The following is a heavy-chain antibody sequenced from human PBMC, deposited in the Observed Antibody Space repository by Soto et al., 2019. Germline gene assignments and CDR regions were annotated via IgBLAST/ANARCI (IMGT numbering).Heavy chain of an antibody. CDR3: AHSANCGGDCYSYYFDY. J-gene: IGHJ4*02. CDR1: GFSLSTSGVG. CDR2: IYWDDDK. Sequence: QITLKESGPPLVKPTQTLTLTCTFSGFSLSTSGVGVGWIRQPPGKALEWLALIYWDDDKRYSPSLKSRLTITKXXSXNXXVLTMTNMDPVDTATYYCAHSANCGGDCYSYYFDYWGQGTLVTVSS. V-gene: IGHV2-5*02. D-gene: IGHD2-21*02.